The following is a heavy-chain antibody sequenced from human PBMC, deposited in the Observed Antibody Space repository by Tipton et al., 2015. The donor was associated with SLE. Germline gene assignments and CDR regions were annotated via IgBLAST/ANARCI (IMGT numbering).Heavy chain of an antibody. Sequence: LRLSCTVSGGSISSYYWSWIRQPPGKGLEWIGYIYYSGSTNYNPSLKSRVTISVDTSKNQFSLKLSSVTAADTAVYYCARDLGVRGTFFDYWGQGTLVTVSS. J-gene: IGHJ4*02. CDR1: GGSISSYY. CDR3: ARDLGVRGTFFDY. V-gene: IGHV4-59*01. CDR2: IYYSGST. D-gene: IGHD3-16*01.